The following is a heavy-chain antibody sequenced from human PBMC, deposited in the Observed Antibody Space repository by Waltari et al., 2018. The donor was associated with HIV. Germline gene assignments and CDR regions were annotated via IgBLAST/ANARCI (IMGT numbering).Heavy chain of an antibody. D-gene: IGHD3-16*01. V-gene: IGHV1-69*08. Sequence: QVQLVQSGAEVKKPGSSVKVSCKASGGAFSSYTINWVRKAPGQGLEWLGRIIPMSNTPNNAQKFQGRVTITADKSTSTAYMELTSLRSDDTAVYYCASARETMGVDFDSWGLGTLVTVSP. CDR1: GGAFSSYT. CDR2: IIPMSNTP. CDR3: ASARETMGVDFDS. J-gene: IGHJ4*02.